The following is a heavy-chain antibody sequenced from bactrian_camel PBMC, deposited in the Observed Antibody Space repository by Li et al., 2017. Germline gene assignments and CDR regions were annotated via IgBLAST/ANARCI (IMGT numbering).Heavy chain of an antibody. Sequence: HVQLVESGGGLVQPGNSLKLSCAASGFTSSIYYMTWVRQAPGKGLEWVSSIYSDVSNTYYADSVKGRFTISKDSAKNTATLQMNSLNPEDTGMYYCAAWCSGAWGLSGRAYRDWGQGTQVTVS. CDR3: AAWCSGAWGLSGRAYRD. J-gene: IGHJ4*01. CDR2: IYSDVSNT. V-gene: IGHV3-2*01. CDR1: GFTSSIYY. D-gene: IGHD1*01.